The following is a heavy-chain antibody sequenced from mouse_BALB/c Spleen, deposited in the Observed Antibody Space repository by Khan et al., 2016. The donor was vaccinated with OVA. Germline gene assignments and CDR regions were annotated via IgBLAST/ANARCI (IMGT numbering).Heavy chain of an antibody. V-gene: IGHV1-76*01. D-gene: IGHD1-2*01. CDR3: ARRNYFGYAFAY. Sequence: QVQLKQSGAELARPGASVKLSCKASGYSFTDYYINWVKQRTGQGLEWIGEIYPGSGDTYYNEKFKGKATLTADKSSSTDYLQVSSLTSEASAAYFRARRNYFGYAFAYWGQGTLVTVSA. CDR1: GYSFTDYY. J-gene: IGHJ3*01. CDR2: IYPGSGDT.